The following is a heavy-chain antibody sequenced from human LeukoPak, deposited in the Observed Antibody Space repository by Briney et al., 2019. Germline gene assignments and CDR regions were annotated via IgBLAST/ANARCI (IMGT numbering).Heavy chain of an antibody. V-gene: IGHV4-39*01. Sequence: SETLSLTCTVSGGSISSSSYYWGWIRQPPGKGLEWIGSIYYSGSTYYNPSLKSRVTISVDTSKNQFSLKLSSVTAADTAVYYCARSRGYSYGYFDYWGQRTLVTVSS. CDR3: ARSRGYSYGYFDY. J-gene: IGHJ4*02. CDR2: IYYSGST. CDR1: GGSISSSSYY. D-gene: IGHD5-18*01.